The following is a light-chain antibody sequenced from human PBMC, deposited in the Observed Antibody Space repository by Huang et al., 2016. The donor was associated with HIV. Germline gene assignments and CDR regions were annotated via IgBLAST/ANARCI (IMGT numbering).Light chain of an antibody. CDR2: LGS. CDR1: QSLLRSDGYNY. V-gene: IGKV2-28*01. J-gene: IGKJ2*01. Sequence: DIVMTQSPISLPVTPGEPASMSCKSSQSLLRSDGYNYLDWYLQQAGQSPQLLIYLGSNRASGVPDRFRGSGSGTDFTLNVTRVAAEDVGIYYCMQSLQTPPFYTFGQGTKLEIK. CDR3: MQSLQTPPFYT.